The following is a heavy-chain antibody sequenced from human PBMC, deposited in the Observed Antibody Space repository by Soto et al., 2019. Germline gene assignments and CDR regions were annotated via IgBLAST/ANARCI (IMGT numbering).Heavy chain of an antibody. CDR1: GFIFENFG. V-gene: IGHV3-23*01. D-gene: IGHD1-26*01. Sequence: GGSLRLSCAASGFIFENFGMSWVRQAPGKGLEWISTISGSGFKKYYADSVKGRFTISRDNSKSTVYLELNNLSAEDTAVYHCAKNQGVELVPLATVDWFDPWGQGSVVTVSS. CDR3: AKNQGVELVPLATVDWFDP. CDR2: ISGSGFKK. J-gene: IGHJ5*02.